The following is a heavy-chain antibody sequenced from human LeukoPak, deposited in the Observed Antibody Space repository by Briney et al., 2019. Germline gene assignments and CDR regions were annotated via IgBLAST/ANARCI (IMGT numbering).Heavy chain of an antibody. CDR2: IKQDGSEK. V-gene: IGHV3-7*01. CDR3: AREGGAVAGSFDY. D-gene: IGHD6-19*01. Sequence: GGSLRLSCAASGFTFSSYWMSWVRQAPGKGLEWVANIKQDGSEKYYVDSVKGRFTISRDNAKNSLYLQMNSLRAEDTAVYYCAREGGAVAGSFDYWGQGTLVTVSS. CDR1: GFTFSSYW. J-gene: IGHJ4*02.